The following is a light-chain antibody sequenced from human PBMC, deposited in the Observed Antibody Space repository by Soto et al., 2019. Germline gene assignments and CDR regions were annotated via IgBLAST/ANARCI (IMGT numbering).Light chain of an antibody. CDR1: QSVSSNY. CDR3: QQYDTSPRT. Sequence: EVMLTQSPGTLSLSPGERATLSCRASQSVSSNYFAWYQQKSGQAPRLLIYGASNRATGIPDRFSGSGSGTDFTLSIRRLEPEDFAVYYCQQYDTSPRTFGQGTNVEFK. V-gene: IGKV3-20*01. J-gene: IGKJ1*01. CDR2: GAS.